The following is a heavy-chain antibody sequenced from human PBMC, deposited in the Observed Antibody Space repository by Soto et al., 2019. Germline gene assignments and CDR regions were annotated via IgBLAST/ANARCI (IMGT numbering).Heavy chain of an antibody. CDR1: GGTFSSYG. Sequence: QVQLVQSGAEVKKPGSSVKVSCKASGGTFSSYGISWVRQAPGQGLEWMGGIIPIFGTANYAQKFQGRVTNTADESTSTAYMELSSLRSEDTAVYYRGGAMGRYYGMDVWGQGTTVTVSS. CDR3: GGAMGRYYGMDV. V-gene: IGHV1-69*12. D-gene: IGHD2-2*01. J-gene: IGHJ6*02. CDR2: IIPIFGTA.